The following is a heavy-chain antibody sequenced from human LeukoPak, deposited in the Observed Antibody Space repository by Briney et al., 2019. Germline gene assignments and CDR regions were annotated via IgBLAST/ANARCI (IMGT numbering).Heavy chain of an antibody. J-gene: IGHJ4*02. V-gene: IGHV3-11*05. Sequence: GGSLRLSCAASAFTFSDYDMSWIRQAPGKGLEWVSYISSSGTYTNNADPVKGRFTISRDNAKNSLYLQMNSLRAEDMAVYYCARDRDGGYFDYWGQGTLVTVSS. CDR2: ISSSGTYT. CDR1: AFTFSDYD. D-gene: IGHD3-10*01. CDR3: ARDRDGGYFDY.